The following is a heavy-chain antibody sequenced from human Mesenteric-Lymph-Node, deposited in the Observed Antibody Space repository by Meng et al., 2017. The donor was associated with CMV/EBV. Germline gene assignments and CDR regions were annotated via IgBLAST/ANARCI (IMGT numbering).Heavy chain of an antibody. D-gene: IGHD2-15*01. Sequence: STNDIDWWGWFCRAPGTVLDWLGRVRPNGHTYYHPPLESRVALSVDKSIQHFSLKLHTVTAADTAVLYCARPITLYWWYVLPGTCDYGGQGPLVTVSS. V-gene: IGHV4-4*02. J-gene: IGHJ4*02. CDR3: ARPITLYWWYVLPGTCDY. CDR1: STNDIDW. CDR2: VRPNGHT.